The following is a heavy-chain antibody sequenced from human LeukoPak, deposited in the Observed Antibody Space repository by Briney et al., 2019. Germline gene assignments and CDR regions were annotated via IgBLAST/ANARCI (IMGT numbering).Heavy chain of an antibody. V-gene: IGHV4-30-4*01. D-gene: IGHD1-26*01. CDR1: GGSISSCNYL. Sequence: PSETLSLTCTFSGGSISSCNYLWNWIRQPPGRGLEWIGYIYYTGSTYYNPSLKSRVTMSVDKPKNQNFLKLSAVTAADTAVYFCAREDNNYSSSDYWGQGTLVIVSS. J-gene: IGHJ4*02. CDR2: IYYTGST. CDR3: AREDNNYSSSDY.